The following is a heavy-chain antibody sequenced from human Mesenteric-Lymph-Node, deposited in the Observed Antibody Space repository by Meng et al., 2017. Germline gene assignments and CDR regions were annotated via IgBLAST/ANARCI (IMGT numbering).Heavy chain of an antibody. D-gene: IGHD3-22*01. CDR1: GYTFTGYY. CDR3: AAFYYESSGYFRADY. CDR2: INLNSGGT. V-gene: IGHV1-2*06. J-gene: IGHJ4*02. Sequence: QVQLVQSGAEVKKPGASVKVSCKASGYTFTGYYIHWVRQAPGQGLEWIGRINLNSGGTNYAQKFQGRVTMTWDTSISAAQMELSSLRSDDTAVYYCAAFYYESSGYFRADYWGQGILVTVSS.